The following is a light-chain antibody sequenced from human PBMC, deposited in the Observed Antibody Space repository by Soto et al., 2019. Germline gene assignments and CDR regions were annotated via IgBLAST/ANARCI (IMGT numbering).Light chain of an antibody. CDR2: GAS. J-gene: IGKJ1*01. Sequence: EIVLTQSPGTLSLSPREIPTLSCRASQSVGSNLVWFQQKPGQAPRLLIYGASTRATGIPGRFSGSGSGTEFTLTISSLQSEDFAVYYCQQFNKWPWTFGQGTKV. CDR1: QSVGSN. CDR3: QQFNKWPWT. V-gene: IGKV3-15*01.